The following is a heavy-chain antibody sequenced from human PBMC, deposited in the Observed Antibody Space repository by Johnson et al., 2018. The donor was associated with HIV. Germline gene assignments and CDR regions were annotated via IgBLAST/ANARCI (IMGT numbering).Heavy chain of an antibody. CDR2: IKQDGSEK. CDR3: ARDGPPYYGGNSGGAFDI. J-gene: IGHJ3*02. V-gene: IGHV3-7*01. Sequence: VQLVESGGGVVQPGRSLRLSCAASGFTFSSYAMHWVRQAPGKGLEWVANIKQDGSEKYYVGSVKGRFTMSRDNTKNTLYLQMNSLRAEDTAVYYCARDGPPYYGGNSGGAFDIWGQGTMVTVSS. D-gene: IGHD4-23*01. CDR1: GFTFSSYA.